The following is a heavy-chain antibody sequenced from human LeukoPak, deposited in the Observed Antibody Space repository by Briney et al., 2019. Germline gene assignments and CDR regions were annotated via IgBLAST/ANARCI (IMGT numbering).Heavy chain of an antibody. CDR3: AGQYYDGSGSYYFDY. CDR2: IYHSGST. CDR1: GGSISSSNW. J-gene: IGHJ4*02. D-gene: IGHD3-22*01. V-gene: IGHV4-4*02. Sequence: SETLSLTCAVSGGSISSSNWWSWVRQPPGKGLAWIGEIYHSGSTNYNPSLKSRVTISVDKSKNQFSLNLSSVTAADTAVYYCAGQYYDGSGSYYFDYWGQGTLVTVSS.